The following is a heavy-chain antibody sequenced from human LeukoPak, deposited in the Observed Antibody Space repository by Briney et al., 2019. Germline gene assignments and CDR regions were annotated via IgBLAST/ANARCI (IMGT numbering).Heavy chain of an antibody. D-gene: IGHD3-16*01. J-gene: IGHJ1*01. CDR3: ARVGRGDHTWGSYSCDH. Sequence: SETLSLTCTVSVSGDSFSSYHWSWLRQPPGKGLEWIGYISSSGSTSYNTSLKSRVTISVDKSKNQFSLKLSSVTAADTAVYYRARVGRGDHTWGSYSCDHWGQGTLVSVSS. CDR2: ISSSGST. CDR1: GDSFSSYH. V-gene: IGHV4-59*01.